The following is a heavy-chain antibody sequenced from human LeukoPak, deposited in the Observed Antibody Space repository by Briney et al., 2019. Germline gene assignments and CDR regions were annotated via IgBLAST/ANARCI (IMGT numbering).Heavy chain of an antibody. J-gene: IGHJ4*02. CDR1: GFTFDDYA. V-gene: IGHV3-9*03. Sequence: GGSLRLSCAASGFTFDDYAMHWVRQAPGKGLEWVSGISWNSGSIGYADSVKGRFTISRDNAKNSLYLQMNSLRAEDMALYYCAKGDGDILTGYTDYWGQGTLVTVSS. D-gene: IGHD3-9*01. CDR3: AKGDGDILTGYTDY. CDR2: ISWNSGSI.